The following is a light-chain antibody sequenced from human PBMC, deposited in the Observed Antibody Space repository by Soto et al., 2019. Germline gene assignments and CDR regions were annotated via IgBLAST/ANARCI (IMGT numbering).Light chain of an antibody. V-gene: IGKV3-11*01. Sequence: EIVLTQSPGTLSLSPGDRAGLSCRASQSVSRYLAWYQQKPGQAPRLLIYDASNRATGIPARFSGSGSGTDLTLTISSLEPEDFAVYYCQQRSNWPPITFGQGTRLEIK. CDR1: QSVSRY. CDR2: DAS. CDR3: QQRSNWPPIT. J-gene: IGKJ5*01.